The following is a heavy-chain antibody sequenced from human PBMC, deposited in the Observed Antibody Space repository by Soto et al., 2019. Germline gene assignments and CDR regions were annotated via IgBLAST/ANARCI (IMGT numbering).Heavy chain of an antibody. CDR3: ARGGYSSGWYAYFDY. CDR1: GGSISSYY. D-gene: IGHD6-19*01. J-gene: IGHJ4*02. Sequence: QVQLQESGPGLVKPSETLSLTCTASGGSISSYYWSWIRQPAGKGLEWIGRIYTGGSTNYNPSLKSRVIMSVDTSKNQFSLKLSSVTGADTAVYYCARGGYSSGWYAYFDYWGQGTLVTVSS. CDR2: IYTGGST. V-gene: IGHV4-4*07.